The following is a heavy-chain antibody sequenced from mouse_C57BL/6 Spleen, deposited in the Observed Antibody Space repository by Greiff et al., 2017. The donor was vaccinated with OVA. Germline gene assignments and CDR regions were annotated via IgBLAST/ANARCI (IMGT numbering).Heavy chain of an antibody. CDR2: IYPGDGDT. Sequence: QVQLQQSGPELVKPGASVKISCKASGYAFSSSWMNWVKQRPGKGLEWIGRIYPGDGDTNYNGKFKGKATLTADKSSSTAYMQLSRLTSEDSAVYFCARTPMVTTPMDYWGQGTSVTVSS. J-gene: IGHJ4*01. D-gene: IGHD2-2*01. V-gene: IGHV1-82*01. CDR3: ARTPMVTTPMDY. CDR1: GYAFSSSW.